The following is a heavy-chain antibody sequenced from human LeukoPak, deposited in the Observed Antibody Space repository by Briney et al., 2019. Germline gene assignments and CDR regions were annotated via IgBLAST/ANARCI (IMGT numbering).Heavy chain of an antibody. J-gene: IGHJ4*02. D-gene: IGHD3-3*01. CDR2: ISSSGSTI. V-gene: IGHV3-11*04. CDR3: ARDHDYDFWSGSKTFGY. Sequence: GGSLRLSCAASGFTFSDYYMSWIRQAPGKGLEWVSYISSSGSTIYYADSVKGRFTISRDNAKNSPYLQMNSLRAEDTAVYYCARDHDYDFWSGSKTFGYWGQGTLVTVSS. CDR1: GFTFSDYY.